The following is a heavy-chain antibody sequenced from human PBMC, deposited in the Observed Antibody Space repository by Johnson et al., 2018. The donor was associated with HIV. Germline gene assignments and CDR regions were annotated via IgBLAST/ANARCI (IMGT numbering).Heavy chain of an antibody. CDR2: LKSRTDGETA. D-gene: IGHD1-26*01. V-gene: IGHV3-15*01. CDR3: TTDVPGGPYYNAFDI. Sequence: VQLVESGGGLVQPGRSLRLSCSTSGFVFGDCAMSWFRQAPGKGLEWVGRLKSRTDGETADYAAPVKGRFTISRDDSKNTLYLQMNSLKTEDTALYYCTTDVPGGPYYNAFDIWGQGTMVTVSS. J-gene: IGHJ3*02. CDR1: GFVFGDCA.